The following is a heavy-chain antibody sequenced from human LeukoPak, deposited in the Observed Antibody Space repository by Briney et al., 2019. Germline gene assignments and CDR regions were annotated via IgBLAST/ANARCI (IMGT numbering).Heavy chain of an antibody. V-gene: IGHV3-53*01. CDR1: GFTLNSNY. J-gene: IGHJ4*02. Sequence: PGGSLRPSFAASGFTLNSNYMSWVRQAPGKGLEWVSVIYSGGSTYYADSVKGRFTISRDNSKNTLYLQMNSLRAEDTAVYYCARDDYWGQGTLVTVSS. CDR2: IYSGGST. CDR3: ARDDY.